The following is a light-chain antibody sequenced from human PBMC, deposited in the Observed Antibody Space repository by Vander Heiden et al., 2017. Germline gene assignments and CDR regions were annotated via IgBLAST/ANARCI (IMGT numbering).Light chain of an antibody. CDR1: SSDVGGYNY. J-gene: IGLJ2*01. Sequence: QSALTQPPSASGSPGQSVTISCTGTSSDVGGYNYVSWYQQHPGKAPKLMIDEVSKRPSGVPDRFSGSKSGNTASLTVSGLQAEDEADYYCSSYAGSNIVVFGGGTKLTGL. CDR3: SSYAGSNIVV. CDR2: EVS. V-gene: IGLV2-8*01.